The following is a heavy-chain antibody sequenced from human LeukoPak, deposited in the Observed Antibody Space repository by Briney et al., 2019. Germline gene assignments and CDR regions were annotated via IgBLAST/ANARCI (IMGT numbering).Heavy chain of an antibody. J-gene: IGHJ4*02. D-gene: IGHD1-26*01. V-gene: IGHV1-69*13. Sequence: SVKVSCKASGGTFSSYAISWVRQAPGQGLEWMGGIIPIFGTANYAQKFQGRVTITADESTSTAYMELSSLRSEDTAVYYCARGVSSGSYFLDYWGQGTLVTVSS. CDR2: IIPIFGTA. CDR1: GGTFSSYA. CDR3: ARGVSSGSYFLDY.